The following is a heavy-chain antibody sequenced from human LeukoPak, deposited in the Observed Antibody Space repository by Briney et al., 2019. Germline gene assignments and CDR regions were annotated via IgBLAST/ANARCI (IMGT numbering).Heavy chain of an antibody. J-gene: IGHJ4*02. V-gene: IGHV4-39*01. D-gene: IGHD2-15*01. Sequence: SETLSLTCTVSGGSISSSSYYWGWIRQPPGKGLEWIGSIYYSGSTYYNPSLKSRVTISVDTSKNQFSLKLSSVTAADTAVYYCARLRYCSGGSCYSRIFDYWGQGTLVTVSS. CDR2: IYYSGST. CDR3: ARLRYCSGGSCYSRIFDY. CDR1: GGSISSSSYY.